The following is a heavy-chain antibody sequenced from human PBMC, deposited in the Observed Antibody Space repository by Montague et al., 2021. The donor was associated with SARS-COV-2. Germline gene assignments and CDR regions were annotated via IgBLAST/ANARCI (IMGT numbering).Heavy chain of an antibody. Sequence: SLRLSCAASGFIFSNFAFHWVRQAPGKGLEWVAIITYDGIDKFYADSVRGRFTISRDNSKNTLYLRLNSLTPEDTAVYYCARRVAFTIFGVATIPGYMDVWGKGTTVTVSS. J-gene: IGHJ6*03. D-gene: IGHD3-3*01. V-gene: IGHV3-30*04. CDR2: ITYDGIDK. CDR3: ARRVAFTIFGVATIPGYMDV. CDR1: GFIFSNFA.